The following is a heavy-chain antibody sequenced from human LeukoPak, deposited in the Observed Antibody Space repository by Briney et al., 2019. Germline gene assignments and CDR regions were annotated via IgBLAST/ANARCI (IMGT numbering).Heavy chain of an antibody. Sequence: GASVKVSCKASGYTFTVYYMHWIRQAPGQGLEWMGWINPKSGETNYAQKFQGRVTMTRDTSISTAYMELSRLRSDDTAVYYCARFDEMATTFDYWGQGTLVTVSS. J-gene: IGHJ4*02. CDR2: INPKSGET. CDR3: ARFDEMATTFDY. D-gene: IGHD5-24*01. CDR1: GYTFTVYY. V-gene: IGHV1-2*02.